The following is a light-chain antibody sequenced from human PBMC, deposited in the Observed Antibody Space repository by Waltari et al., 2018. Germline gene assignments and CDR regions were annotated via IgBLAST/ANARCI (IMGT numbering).Light chain of an antibody. CDR1: QRFDGW. CDR2: KTS. J-gene: IGKJ4*01. V-gene: IGKV1-5*03. CDR3: QQYETYPFT. Sequence: DIQMTQSPSTLSASVGARVPITCRASQRFDGWLAWFQQRPGIAPKLLIYKTSTLESGVPSRFSGSGSGTEYTLTISGLQPDDFATYYCQQYETYPFTFGGGTKVEI.